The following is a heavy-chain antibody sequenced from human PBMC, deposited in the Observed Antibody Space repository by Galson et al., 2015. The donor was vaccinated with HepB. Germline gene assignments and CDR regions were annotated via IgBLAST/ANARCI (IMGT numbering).Heavy chain of an antibody. D-gene: IGHD2-2*01. Sequence: SLRLSCAASGFTFSSYAMSWVRQAPGKGLEWVSAISGSGGSTYYADSVKGRFTISRDNAKNSLYLQMNSLRAEDTAVYYCARAVVSGSNYYYYYMDVWGKGTTVTVSS. CDR3: ARAVVSGSNYYYYYMDV. V-gene: IGHV3-23*01. CDR2: ISGSGGST. CDR1: GFTFSSYA. J-gene: IGHJ6*03.